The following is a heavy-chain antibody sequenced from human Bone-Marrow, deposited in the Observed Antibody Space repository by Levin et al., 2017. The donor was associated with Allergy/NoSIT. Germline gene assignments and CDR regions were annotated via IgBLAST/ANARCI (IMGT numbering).Heavy chain of an antibody. Sequence: GGSLRLSCKASGYTSTAYFIHWVRQAPGQGLEWLGRVDPKTGGTRYLQKFQGRVTMTWDTSISTAYVELSRLRSGDTAVYYCARAAPYDPFDYWGQGSLVTVSS. V-gene: IGHV1-2*06. CDR3: ARAAPYDPFDY. CDR2: VDPKTGGT. CDR1: GYTSTAYF. D-gene: IGHD5-12*01. J-gene: IGHJ4*02.